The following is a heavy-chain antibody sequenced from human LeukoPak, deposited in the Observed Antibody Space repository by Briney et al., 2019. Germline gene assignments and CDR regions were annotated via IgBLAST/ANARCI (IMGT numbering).Heavy chain of an antibody. CDR2: ISAYNGNT. V-gene: IGHV1-18*01. CDR3: ARPAAPILDYEDYFDY. J-gene: IGHJ4*02. D-gene: IGHD2-2*01. Sequence: ASVTVSCKASGYTFTSYGISWVRQAPGQGLEWMGWISAYNGNTNYAQKLQGRVTMTTDTSTSTAYMELRSLRSDDTAVYYCARPAAPILDYEDYFDYWGQGTLVTVSS. CDR1: GYTFTSYG.